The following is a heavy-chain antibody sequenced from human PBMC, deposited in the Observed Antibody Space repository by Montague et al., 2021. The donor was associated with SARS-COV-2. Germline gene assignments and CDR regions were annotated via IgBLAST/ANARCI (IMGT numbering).Heavy chain of an antibody. V-gene: IGHV4-34*01. D-gene: IGHD3-3*01. J-gene: IGHJ4*02. Sequence: SETLSLTCSVGGSFAGSSYNWLRRTPGKGLEWIGEIYYSGATDYNPSLKGRVTISADTSKNEFSLELRSVSAADTAIYYCARGTKPYYDLWLWGQGTLVTVSS. CDR2: IYYSGAT. CDR1: GGSFAGSS. CDR3: ARGTKPYYDLWL.